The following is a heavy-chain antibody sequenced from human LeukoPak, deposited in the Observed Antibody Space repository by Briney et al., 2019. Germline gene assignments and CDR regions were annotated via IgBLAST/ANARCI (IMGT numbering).Heavy chain of an antibody. Sequence: SETLSLTCTVSGGSISIYYWSCIRQPPGKGLEWIGYIYYSGSTNYNPSLKSRVTISVDTSKNQFSLKLSSVTAADTAVYYCARGLPAMVPNLQYSFDYWGQGTLVTVSS. D-gene: IGHD5-18*01. CDR3: ARGLPAMVPNLQYSFDY. J-gene: IGHJ4*02. CDR2: IYYSGST. V-gene: IGHV4-59*01. CDR1: GGSISIYY.